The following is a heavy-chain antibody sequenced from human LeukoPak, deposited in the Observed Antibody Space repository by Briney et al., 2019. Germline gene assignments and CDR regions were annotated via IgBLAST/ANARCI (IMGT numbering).Heavy chain of an antibody. J-gene: IGHJ4*02. CDR3: ARGRWYSSSSLFDY. CDR1: GGSISSSSYY. V-gene: IGHV4-39*07. Sequence: PSETLSLTCTVSGGSISSSSYYWGWIRQPPGKVLEWIGEINHSGSTNYNPSLKSRVTISVDTSKNQFSLKLSSVTAADTAVYYCARGRWYSSSSLFDYWGQGTLVTVSS. D-gene: IGHD6-6*01. CDR2: INHSGST.